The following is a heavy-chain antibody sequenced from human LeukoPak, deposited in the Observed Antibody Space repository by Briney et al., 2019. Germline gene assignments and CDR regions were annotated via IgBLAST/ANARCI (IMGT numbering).Heavy chain of an antibody. J-gene: IGHJ4*02. V-gene: IGHV3-7*01. Sequence: PGGSLRLSCAASGFTFSNYWMSWVRQAPGKGLKWVANMKQDGREKYFVDSVKGRFTISRDNAKNSLYLQMNSLRAEDTAVYYCARGGGSGWYGLPFDYWGQGSLVTVSS. CDR2: MKQDGREK. CDR3: ARGGGSGWYGLPFDY. CDR1: GFTFSNYW. D-gene: IGHD6-13*01.